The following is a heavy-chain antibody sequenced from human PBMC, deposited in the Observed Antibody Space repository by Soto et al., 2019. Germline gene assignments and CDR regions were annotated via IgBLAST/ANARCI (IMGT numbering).Heavy chain of an antibody. CDR2: IYYSRST. CDR1: GGSITSNY. V-gene: IGHV4-59*13. CDR3: ARVFGNFWSGYHVDY. Sequence: PSETLSLTCTVSGGSITSNYWTWIRQPPGKGLEWIGHIYYSRSTYYNPSLKSRASTSVDTSKNQISLNLSSVTAADTAVYYCARVFGNFWSGYHVDYWGQGTPVTVSS. D-gene: IGHD3-3*01. J-gene: IGHJ4*02.